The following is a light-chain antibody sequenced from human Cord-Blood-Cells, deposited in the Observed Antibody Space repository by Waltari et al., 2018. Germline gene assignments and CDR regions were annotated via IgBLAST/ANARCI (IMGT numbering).Light chain of an antibody. Sequence: QSVLTQPPSVSVAPGQRVTISCTGSSSNIGAGYYVHWYQQLPGTAPKLLIYGNSNRPSAVPDRFLCSKYGTTASLAITGGQAEEEADYYCQTYDSSMSDWVFGGGTKLTVL. CDR3: QTYDSSMSDWV. J-gene: IGLJ2*01. V-gene: IGLV1-40*01. CDR1: SSNIGAGYY. CDR2: GNS.